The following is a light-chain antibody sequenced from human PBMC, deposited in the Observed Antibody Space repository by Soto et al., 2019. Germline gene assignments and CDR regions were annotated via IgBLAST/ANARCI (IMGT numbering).Light chain of an antibody. J-gene: IGLJ1*01. Sequence: QSALTQPPSVSGAPGQRVTISCTGSSSNIGAGYDVHWYQQRPGAAPKLLISANINRPSGVPDRFSGYKSGTSASLAITGLQADDEGDYYCQSYDSTLSARYVFGTGTKLTVL. V-gene: IGLV1-40*01. CDR2: ANI. CDR3: QSYDSTLSARYV. CDR1: SSNIGAGYD.